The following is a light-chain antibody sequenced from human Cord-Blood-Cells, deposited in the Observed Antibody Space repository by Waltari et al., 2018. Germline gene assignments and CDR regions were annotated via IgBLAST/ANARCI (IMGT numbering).Light chain of an antibody. CDR1: SSDVGSYNL. CDR2: EGS. Sequence: QSALPQPASVSGSPGQSITISCPRTSSDVGSYNLVSWYQQHPGKAPKLMIYEGSKRPSGVSNRFSGSKSGNTASLTISGLQAEDEADYYCCSYAGSSTWVFGGGTKLTVL. CDR3: CSYAGSSTWV. V-gene: IGLV2-23*01. J-gene: IGLJ3*02.